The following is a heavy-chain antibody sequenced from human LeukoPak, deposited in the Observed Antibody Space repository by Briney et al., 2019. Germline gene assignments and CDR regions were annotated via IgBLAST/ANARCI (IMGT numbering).Heavy chain of an antibody. Sequence: GASLQISCQGSGNSFTSYWISWGRPMPRKGEGRMGRIDPSDSYSNYSTSFHGHVTISTHKSISTANLQWSSPKASDTARYYRARHQTIVGGEENWFDPWGQGTLVTVSS. CDR1: GNSFTSYW. CDR2: IDPSDSYS. D-gene: IGHD1-26*01. V-gene: IGHV5-10-1*01. CDR3: ARHQTIVGGEENWFDP. J-gene: IGHJ5*02.